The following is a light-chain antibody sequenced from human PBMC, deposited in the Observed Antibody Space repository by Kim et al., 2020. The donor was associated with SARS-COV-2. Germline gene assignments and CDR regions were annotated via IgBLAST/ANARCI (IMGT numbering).Light chain of an antibody. CDR3: SSYTSSSTYV. V-gene: IGLV2-14*01. Sequence: QSALTQPASVSGSPGQSITISCTGTSSDVGGYNYVPWYQQHPGKAPKLMIYDVSKRPSGVSNRFSGSKSGNTASLTISGLQAEDEAEYYCSSYTSSSTYVFGTGTKV. CDR1: SSDVGGYNY. J-gene: IGLJ1*01. CDR2: DVS.